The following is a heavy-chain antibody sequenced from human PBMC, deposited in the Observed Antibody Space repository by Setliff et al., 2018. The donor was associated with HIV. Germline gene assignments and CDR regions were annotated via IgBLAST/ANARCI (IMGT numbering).Heavy chain of an antibody. J-gene: IGHJ6*03. CDR2: ISSTTGYI. CDR3: ARNRGRWELLRDYYYYYMDV. V-gene: IGHV3-21*01. D-gene: IGHD3-10*01. CDR1: DFSLYDFN. Sequence: RLSCEASDFSLYDFNMSWVRQAPGKGLEWVASISSTTGYIFYADSAKGRFIISRDNAKNSLYLQMDSLRAEDTAVYYCARNRGRWELLRDYYYYYMDVWG.